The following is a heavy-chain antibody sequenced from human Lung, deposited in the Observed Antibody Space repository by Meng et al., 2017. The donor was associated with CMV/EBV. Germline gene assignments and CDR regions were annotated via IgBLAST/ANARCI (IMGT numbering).Heavy chain of an antibody. D-gene: IGHD3-16*02. Sequence: SETLSLXCTVSGGSISSSSYYWGWIRQPPGKGLEWIGSIYYSGSTYYNSSLKSRVTISVDTSKNQFSLKLSSVTAADTAVYYCAREDYRSLYFDYWGQGTLVTVSS. V-gene: IGHV4-39*02. CDR2: IYYSGST. CDR3: AREDYRSLYFDY. J-gene: IGHJ4*02. CDR1: GGSISSSSYY.